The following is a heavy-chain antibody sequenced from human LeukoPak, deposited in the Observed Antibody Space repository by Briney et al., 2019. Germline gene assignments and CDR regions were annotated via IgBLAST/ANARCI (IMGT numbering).Heavy chain of an antibody. Sequence: ASVKVSCKASGGTFSSYAISWVRQAPGQGLEWMGRIVPILGIANYAQKFQGRVTITADKSTSTAYMELSSLRSEDTAVYYCARDGGVGATTWYFDLWGRGTLVTVSS. V-gene: IGHV1-69*04. CDR3: ARDGGVGATTWYFDL. J-gene: IGHJ2*01. CDR2: IVPILGIA. CDR1: GGTFSSYA. D-gene: IGHD1-26*01.